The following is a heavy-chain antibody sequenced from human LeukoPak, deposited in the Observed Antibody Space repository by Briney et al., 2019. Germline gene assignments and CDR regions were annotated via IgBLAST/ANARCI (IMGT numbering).Heavy chain of an antibody. V-gene: IGHV4-4*02. Sequence: SGTLSLTCAVSGGSISSSTWWTWVLQPPGKGLEWIGEIYHSESTNSNPSLKSRVTISVDKSKNQFSLKLSSVTAADTAVYYCARVSSRYDFWSGYRIFDYWGQGTLVTVSS. CDR3: ARVSSRYDFWSGYRIFDY. CDR1: GGSISSSTW. D-gene: IGHD3-3*01. CDR2: IYHSEST. J-gene: IGHJ4*02.